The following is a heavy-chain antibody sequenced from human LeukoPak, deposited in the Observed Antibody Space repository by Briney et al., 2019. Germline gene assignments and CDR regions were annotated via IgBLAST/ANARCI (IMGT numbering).Heavy chain of an antibody. CDR3: ATSSDLAARPFDY. V-gene: IGHV4-39*07. CDR2: FYYSGNT. J-gene: IGHJ4*02. CDR1: GGSINNSDYY. D-gene: IGHD6-6*01. Sequence: PSETLSLTCSVSGGSINNSDYYWGWIRQPPGKGLEWIGSFYYSGNTYYNPSLKSRVTISVDTSKNQFSLNLSSVTAADTAVYYCATSSDLAARPFDYWGQGTLVTVSS.